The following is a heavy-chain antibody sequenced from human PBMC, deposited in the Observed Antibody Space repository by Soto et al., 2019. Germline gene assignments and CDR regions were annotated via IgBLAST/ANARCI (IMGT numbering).Heavy chain of an antibody. J-gene: IGHJ3*01. CDR2: IYYSGST. CDR1: AGSISSYY. V-gene: IGHV4-59*01. Sequence: SETLSLTCTVYAGSISSYYWSWIRQPPGKGLEWIGYIYYSGSTNYNTSLRSRVTISVDTSKNQFSLKLSCVTAADAAVYYCAREGALWPRAFDFWGQGTMVTVSS. D-gene: IGHD3-16*01. CDR3: AREGALWPRAFDF.